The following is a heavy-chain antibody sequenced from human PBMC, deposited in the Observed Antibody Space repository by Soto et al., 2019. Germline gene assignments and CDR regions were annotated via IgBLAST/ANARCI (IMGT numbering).Heavy chain of an antibody. J-gene: IGHJ6*02. CDR2: IYPGDSDT. CDR1: GYSFTSYW. D-gene: IGHD2-15*01. Sequence: GESLKISCKGSGYSFTSYWIGWVSQMPGKGLEWMGIIYPGDSDTRYSPSFQGQVTISADKSISTAYLQWSSLKASDTAMYYCARAYCSGGSCYVAPYYYYYGMDVWGQGTTVTVSS. V-gene: IGHV5-51*01. CDR3: ARAYCSGGSCYVAPYYYYYGMDV.